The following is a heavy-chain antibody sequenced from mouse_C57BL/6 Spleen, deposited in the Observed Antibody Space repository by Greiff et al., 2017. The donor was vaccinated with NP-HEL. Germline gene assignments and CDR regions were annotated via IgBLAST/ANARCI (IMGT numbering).Heavy chain of an antibody. CDR2: INPSNGGT. J-gene: IGHJ4*01. D-gene: IGHD1-1*01. CDR1: GYTFTSYW. V-gene: IGHV1-53*01. Sequence: QVQLQQPGTELVKPGASVKLSCKASGYTFTSYWMHWVKQRPGQGLEWIGNINPSNGGTNYNEKFKSKATLTVDKSSSTAYMQLSSLTSEDSAVYYCAKGGIYYGSSYGAMDYWGQGTSVTVSS. CDR3: AKGGIYYGSSYGAMDY.